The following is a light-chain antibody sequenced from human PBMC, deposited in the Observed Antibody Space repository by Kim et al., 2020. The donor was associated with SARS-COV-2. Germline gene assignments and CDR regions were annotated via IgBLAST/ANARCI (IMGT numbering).Light chain of an antibody. Sequence: PGGTVTLSCASSARAVTSAHFPNWLQQRPVQAPSTLFYSTANKQSWTPSRFSGSLLGGNAALTLSGVQPEDEAQYYCLLYYGGVWVFGGGTQLTVL. V-gene: IGLV7-43*01. CDR1: ARAVTSAHF. CDR3: LLYYGGVWV. CDR2: STA. J-gene: IGLJ3*02.